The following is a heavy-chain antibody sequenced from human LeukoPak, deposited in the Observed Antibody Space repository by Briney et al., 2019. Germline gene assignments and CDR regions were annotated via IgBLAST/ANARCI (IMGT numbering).Heavy chain of an antibody. D-gene: IGHD4-17*01. V-gene: IGHV3-7*01. CDR1: GFTFSGYW. Sequence: GGSLRLSCAASGFTFSGYWMSWVRQAPRKGLEWVANINKDGSERYNVDSVKGRFTISRDNANKSLYLQMNSLRAEDTSVYYCARESKGRSKIDYWGQGTLVTVSS. CDR2: INKDGSER. J-gene: IGHJ4*02. CDR3: ARESKGRSKIDY.